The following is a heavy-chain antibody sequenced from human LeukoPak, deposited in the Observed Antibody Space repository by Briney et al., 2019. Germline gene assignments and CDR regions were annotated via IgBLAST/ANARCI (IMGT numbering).Heavy chain of an antibody. J-gene: IGHJ4*02. Sequence: QPGGSLRLPWAPSGFMFSSYGMNWVRRAPGKGRKWVEFISYDGSDKYYADSVKGRFTISRDNSKNTLYLQMNSLRAEDTAVYYCAKDHQWGYAYYFDYWGQGTLVTVSS. D-gene: IGHD2-2*01. CDR1: GFMFSSYG. CDR3: AKDHQWGYAYYFDY. CDR2: ISYDGSDK. V-gene: IGHV3-30*18.